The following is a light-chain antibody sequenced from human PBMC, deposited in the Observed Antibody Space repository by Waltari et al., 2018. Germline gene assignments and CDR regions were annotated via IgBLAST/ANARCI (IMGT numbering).Light chain of an antibody. CDR1: QSISTW. J-gene: IGKJ2*01. V-gene: IGKV1-5*03. Sequence: DIQMTQSPSTLSVSVGDRVTITCRASQSISTWLAWYQQKPGKAPKLLIYKASTLQSGVPSRFSGSRSGTEFTLTISGLQPDDFATYYCRQYYNYYTFGQGTKLEVK. CDR3: RQYYNYYT. CDR2: KAS.